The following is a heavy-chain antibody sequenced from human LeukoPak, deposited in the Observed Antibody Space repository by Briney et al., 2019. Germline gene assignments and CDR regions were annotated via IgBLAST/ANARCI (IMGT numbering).Heavy chain of an antibody. Sequence: GRSLRLSCAAPGFTFSSYAMHWVRQAPGKGLEWVAVISYDGSNKYYADSVKGRFTISRDNSKNTLYLQMNSLRAEDTAVYYCARDDSGYDYPYWGQGTLVTVSS. CDR2: ISYDGSNK. J-gene: IGHJ4*02. CDR3: ARDDSGYDYPY. V-gene: IGHV3-30-3*01. CDR1: GFTFSSYA. D-gene: IGHD5-12*01.